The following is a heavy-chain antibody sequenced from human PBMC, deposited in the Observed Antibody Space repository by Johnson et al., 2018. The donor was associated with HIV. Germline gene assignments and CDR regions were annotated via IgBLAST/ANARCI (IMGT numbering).Heavy chain of an antibody. V-gene: IGHV3-30*18. Sequence: QVQLVESGGGLVKPGGSLRLSCAASGFTFSNAWMSWVRQAPGQGLEWVAVLSYDGSNKSDADSVQGRFPISRDHAKNSLYLQMNSLRAEDTAVYYCAKVGSGWYDPHDAFDIWGQGTMVTVSS. CDR1: GFTFSNAW. D-gene: IGHD6-19*01. J-gene: IGHJ3*02. CDR3: AKVGSGWYDPHDAFDI. CDR2: LSYDGSNK.